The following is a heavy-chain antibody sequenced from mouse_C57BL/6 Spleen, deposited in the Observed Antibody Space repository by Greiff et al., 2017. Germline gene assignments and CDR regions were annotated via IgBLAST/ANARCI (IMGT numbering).Heavy chain of an antibody. CDR2: IHPNSGST. Sequence: QVQLQQPGAELVKPGASVKLSCKASGYTFTSYWMHWVKQRPGQGLEWIGMIHPNSGSTNYNEKFKSKATLTVDKSSSTAYMQLSSLTSEDSAVYYCARGAQVTGYYAMDYWGQGTSVTVSS. D-gene: IGHD3-2*02. V-gene: IGHV1-64*01. CDR3: ARGAQVTGYYAMDY. J-gene: IGHJ4*01. CDR1: GYTFTSYW.